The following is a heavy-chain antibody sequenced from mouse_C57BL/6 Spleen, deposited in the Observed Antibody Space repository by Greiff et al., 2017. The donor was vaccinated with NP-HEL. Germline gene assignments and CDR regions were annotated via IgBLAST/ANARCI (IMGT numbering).Heavy chain of an antibody. CDR2: IDPENGDT. J-gene: IGHJ4*01. CDR3: TTGYLYAMDY. D-gene: IGHD1-2*01. V-gene: IGHV14-4*01. Sequence: EVQLQQSGAELVRPGASVKLSCTASGFNIKDDYMHWVKQRPEQGLEWIGWIDPENGDTEYASKFQGKATITADTSSNTAYLQLSSLTSEDTAVYYCTTGYLYAMDYWGQGTSVTVSS. CDR1: GFNIKDDY.